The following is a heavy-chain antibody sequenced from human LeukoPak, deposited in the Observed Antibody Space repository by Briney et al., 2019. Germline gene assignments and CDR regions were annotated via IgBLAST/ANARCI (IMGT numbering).Heavy chain of an antibody. D-gene: IGHD3-22*01. CDR3: ARDHWAMIEWYFDL. Sequence: GGSLRLSCAASGFTFSSYGMHWVRQAPGKGLEWVAVISYDGSNKYYADSVKGRFTISRDNSKNTLYLQMNSLRAEDTAVYYCARDHWAMIEWYFDLWGRGTLVTVSS. J-gene: IGHJ2*01. CDR2: ISYDGSNK. V-gene: IGHV3-30*03. CDR1: GFTFSSYG.